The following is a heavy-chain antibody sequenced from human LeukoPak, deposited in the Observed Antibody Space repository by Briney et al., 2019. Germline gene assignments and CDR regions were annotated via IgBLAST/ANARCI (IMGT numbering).Heavy chain of an antibody. CDR3: AGDKTTGGWYEFDY. V-gene: IGHV3-11*01. D-gene: IGHD6-19*01. J-gene: IGHJ4*02. Sequence: GGSLRLSCAASGFTFSDFYMSWICQAPGKGLEWVSYISSSGGSIYYADSVRGRFTISRDTSKNTVSLQMNSLRAEDTAVYYCAGDKTTGGWYEFDYWGQGTLVTVSS. CDR2: ISSSGGSI. CDR1: GFTFSDFY.